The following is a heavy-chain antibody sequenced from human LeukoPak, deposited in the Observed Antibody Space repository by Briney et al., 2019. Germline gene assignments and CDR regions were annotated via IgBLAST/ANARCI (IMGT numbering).Heavy chain of an antibody. J-gene: IGHJ3*02. V-gene: IGHV4-31*03. CDR1: GGSISSGGYY. CDR2: IYYSGST. Sequence: SETLSLTCTVSGGSISSGGYYWSWIRQHPGKGLEWIGNIYYSGSTYYNPSLKSRVTISVDTSKNQFSLKLSSVTAADTAVYYCARSSQYYSFDIWGQGTMVTVSS. CDR3: ARSSQYYSFDI. D-gene: IGHD3-10*01.